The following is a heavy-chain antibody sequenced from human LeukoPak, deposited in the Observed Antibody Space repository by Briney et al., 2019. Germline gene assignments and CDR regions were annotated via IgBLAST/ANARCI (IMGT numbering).Heavy chain of an antibody. CDR3: ARGSTSDWPLDH. CDR2: IDADNGDT. Sequence: ASVTVSCKTSGYTFSAYAIHWVRQAPGQRIEWMGWIDADNGDTRYSQRFQGRVTITRDTSASTVYMELSSLRSEDTAVYYCARGSTSDWPLDHWGQETLVTISS. J-gene: IGHJ4*02. V-gene: IGHV1-3*01. D-gene: IGHD6-19*01. CDR1: GYTFSAYA.